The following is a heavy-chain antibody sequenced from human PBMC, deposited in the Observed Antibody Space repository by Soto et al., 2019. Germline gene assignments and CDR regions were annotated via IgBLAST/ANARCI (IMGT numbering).Heavy chain of an antibody. V-gene: IGHV1-69*06. CDR2: IIPIFGTA. CDR1: GGTFSSYA. J-gene: IGHJ6*02. D-gene: IGHD2-2*01. CDR3: ARDPIDCSSTSCLYYYYCGMDV. Sequence: GASVKVSCKASGGTFSSYAISWVRQAPGQGLEWMGGIIPIFGTANYAQKFQGRVTITADKSTSTAYMELSSLRSEDTAVYYCARDPIDCSSTSCLYYYYCGMDVRGQGTTVTFSS.